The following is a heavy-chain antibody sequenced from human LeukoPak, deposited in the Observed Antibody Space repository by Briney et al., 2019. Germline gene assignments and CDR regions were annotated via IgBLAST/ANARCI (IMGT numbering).Heavy chain of an antibody. CDR3: ARDSEGSSWAYYFDY. D-gene: IGHD6-13*01. V-gene: IGHV3-21*01. CDR1: GFTISSYS. Sequence: KTGGSLRLSCAASGFTISSYSMNWVRQAPGKGLEWVSSISSSSSYIYYADSVKGRFTISRDNAKNSLYLQMNSLRAEDTAVYYCARDSEGSSWAYYFDYWGQGTLVTVSS. CDR2: ISSSSSYI. J-gene: IGHJ4*02.